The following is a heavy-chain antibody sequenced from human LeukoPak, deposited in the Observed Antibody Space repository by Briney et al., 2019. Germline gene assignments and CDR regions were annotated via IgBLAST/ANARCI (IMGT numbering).Heavy chain of an antibody. CDR1: GFTFSTSI. CDR2: ISYDGNNK. J-gene: IGHJ4*02. CDR3: AKEVIAAGGNFEY. V-gene: IGHV3-30*18. D-gene: IGHD6-13*01. Sequence: RGSLRLSCAASGFTFSTSIMHWVRQAPGKGLEWVAVISYDGNNKYYADSVKGRFTISRDNSKSTLYVQMNSLRAEDTAVYYCAKEVIAAGGNFEYWGQGTLATVSS.